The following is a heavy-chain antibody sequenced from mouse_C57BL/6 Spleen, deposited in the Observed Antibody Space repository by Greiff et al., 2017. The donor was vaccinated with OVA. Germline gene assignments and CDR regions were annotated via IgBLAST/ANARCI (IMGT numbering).Heavy chain of an antibody. V-gene: IGHV1-55*01. CDR2: IYPGSGST. J-gene: IGHJ4*01. Sequence: VQLQQPGAELVKPGASVKMSCKASGYTFTSYWITWVKQRPGQGLEWIGDIYPGSGSTNYNEKFKSKATLTVDTSSSTAYMQLSSLTSEDSAVYYCARFITTVVARDAMDYWGQGTSVTVSS. CDR1: GYTFTSYW. CDR3: ARFITTVVARDAMDY. D-gene: IGHD1-1*01.